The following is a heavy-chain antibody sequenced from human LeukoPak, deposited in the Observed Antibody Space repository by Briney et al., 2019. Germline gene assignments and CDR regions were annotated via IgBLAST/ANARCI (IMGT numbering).Heavy chain of an antibody. CDR3: ARGKYDILTGYSYYFDY. Sequence: SETLSLTCTVSGGSISSYYWSWIRQPPGKGLGGIGYIYYSGSTNYNPSLKSRVTISVDTSKNQFSLKLSSVTAADTAVYYCARGKYDILTGYSYYFDYWGQGTLVTVSS. D-gene: IGHD3-9*01. V-gene: IGHV4-59*01. CDR2: IYYSGST. CDR1: GGSISSYY. J-gene: IGHJ4*02.